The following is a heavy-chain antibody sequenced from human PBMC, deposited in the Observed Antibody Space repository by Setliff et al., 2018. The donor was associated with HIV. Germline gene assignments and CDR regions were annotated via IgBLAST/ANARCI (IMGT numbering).Heavy chain of an antibody. CDR3: ARDPAPSSSASYFQH. V-gene: IGHV1-46*01. CDR2: INPSSGST. J-gene: IGHJ1*01. CDR1: GYTFTSYY. D-gene: IGHD6-6*01. Sequence: GASVKVSCKASGYTFTSYYMHWVRQAPGQGLGWMGIINPSSGSTTYAQKFQGRVTMTRDTSTSTVYMELSSLRSEDTAVYYCARDPAPSSSASYFQHWGQGTPVTSPQ.